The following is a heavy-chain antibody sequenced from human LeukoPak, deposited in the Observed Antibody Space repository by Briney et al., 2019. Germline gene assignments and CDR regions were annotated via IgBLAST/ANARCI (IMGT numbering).Heavy chain of an antibody. V-gene: IGHV3-30*04. CDR2: ISYDGSNK. CDR1: GFTFSSYA. Sequence: GGSLRLSCAASGFTFSSYAMHWVRQAPGKGLEWVAVISYDGSNKYYADSVKGRFTISRDNSKNTLYLQMNSLRAEDTAVYYCPRVKVVAAVLDYWGQGTLVTVSS. CDR3: PRVKVVAAVLDY. J-gene: IGHJ4*02. D-gene: IGHD2-15*01.